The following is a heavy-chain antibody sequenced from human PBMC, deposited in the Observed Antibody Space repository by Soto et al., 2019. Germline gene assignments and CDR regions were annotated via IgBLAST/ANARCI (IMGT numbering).Heavy chain of an antibody. J-gene: IGHJ4*02. CDR3: ASTYYTGDSGPYDY. Sequence: QVQLQESGPGLVKPSQTLSLTCTVSGDSISSGGYYWSWIRQHPGKGLEWIGYIYYSGTTYYNPSPESRVSISADTSENQFSLKVKSVTVADTAVYYCASTYYTGDSGPYDYWGQGTLVTVSS. CDR1: GDSISSGGYY. D-gene: IGHD1-26*01. V-gene: IGHV4-31*03. CDR2: IYYSGTT.